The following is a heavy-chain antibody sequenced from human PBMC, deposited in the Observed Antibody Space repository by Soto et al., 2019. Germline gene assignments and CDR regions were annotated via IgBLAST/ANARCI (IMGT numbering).Heavy chain of an antibody. D-gene: IGHD3-3*01. CDR2: INPSTGGT. CDR3: GRYLMWSVGPRRFDH. CDR1: GYTFTGHY. J-gene: IGHJ4*02. V-gene: IGHV1-2*02. Sequence: GASVKVSCKASGYTFTGHYLHWVRQAPGRGLEWMGWINPSTGGTNFAQKFQGRVTMTSDTSIRTVYLELSSLRSDDTAVYYCGRYLMWSVGPRRFDHWGQGPQVTGSS.